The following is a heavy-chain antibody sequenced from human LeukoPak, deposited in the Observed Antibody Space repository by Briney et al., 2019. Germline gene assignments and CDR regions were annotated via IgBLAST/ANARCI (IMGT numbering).Heavy chain of an antibody. CDR2: IYYSGST. D-gene: IGHD6-13*01. V-gene: IGHV4-39*07. J-gene: IGHJ4*02. CDR1: GGSISRSTYY. Sequence: SETLSLTCTVSGGSISRSTYYWGWIRQPPGKGLEWIGSIYYSGSTYYNPSLKSRVTISVDTSKNQFSLKLSSVTAADTAVYYCARESYSSSWEGGGYWGQGTLVTVSS. CDR3: ARESYSSSWEGGGY.